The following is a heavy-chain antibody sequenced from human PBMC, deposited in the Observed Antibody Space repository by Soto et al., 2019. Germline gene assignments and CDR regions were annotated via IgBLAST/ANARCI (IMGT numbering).Heavy chain of an antibody. Sequence: VASVKVSCKVSGYTLTELSMHWVRQAPGKGLEWMGGFDPEDGETIYAQKFRGRVTMTEDTSTDTAYMELSSLRSEDTAVYYCATSYYYDSSGYYSNWFDPWGQGTLVTVSS. V-gene: IGHV1-24*01. CDR2: FDPEDGET. J-gene: IGHJ5*02. CDR3: ATSYYYDSSGYYSNWFDP. D-gene: IGHD3-22*01. CDR1: GYTLTELS.